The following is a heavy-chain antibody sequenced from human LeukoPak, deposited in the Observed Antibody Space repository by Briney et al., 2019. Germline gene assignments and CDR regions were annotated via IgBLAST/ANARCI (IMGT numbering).Heavy chain of an antibody. V-gene: IGHV3-30*18. D-gene: IGHD5-12*01. J-gene: IGHJ4*02. Sequence: TGRSLRLSCEASGFSFSTYGIHWARQAPGKGLEWVAVISYDGSEKVYGDFAKGRFTTSRDDSKNTVYLHMNGLRAEDMAVYYCAKDSSAAATIAFFESWGQGTLVTVSS. CDR1: GFSFSTYG. CDR2: ISYDGSEK. CDR3: AKDSSAAATIAFFES.